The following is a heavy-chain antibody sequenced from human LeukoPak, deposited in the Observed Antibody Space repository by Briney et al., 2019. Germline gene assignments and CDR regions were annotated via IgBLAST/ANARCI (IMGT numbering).Heavy chain of an antibody. CDR1: GFTFDDYT. CDR3: AKDLHDSSSWSAIDY. V-gene: IGHV3-43*01. Sequence: GGSLRLSCAASGFTFDDYTMHWVRQAPGKGLEWVSLISWDGGSTYYADSVKGRFTISRDNSKNSLYLQMNSLTAEDTAVYYCAKDLHDSSSWSAIDYWGQGTLVTVSS. D-gene: IGHD6-13*01. CDR2: ISWDGGST. J-gene: IGHJ4*02.